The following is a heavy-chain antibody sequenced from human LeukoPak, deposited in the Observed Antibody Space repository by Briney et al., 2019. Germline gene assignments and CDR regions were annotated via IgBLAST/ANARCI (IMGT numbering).Heavy chain of an antibody. CDR1: GFTFSNCA. J-gene: IGHJ1*01. V-gene: IGHV3-23*01. CDR3: VVYRHCGGDCPPGNFKD. D-gene: IGHD2-21*02. CDR2: ICGSATYT. Sequence: GGSLRLSCAASGFTFSNCAMNWFRQAPGKGREWVCSICGSATYTYYADSVKGRFTMSRDNSKNTLYLQIKSLRSEDTAGYYCVVYRHCGGDCPPGNFKDWGQGTLVKLSS.